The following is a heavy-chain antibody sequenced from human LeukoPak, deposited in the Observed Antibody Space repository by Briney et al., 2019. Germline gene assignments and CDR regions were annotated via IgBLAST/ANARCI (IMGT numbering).Heavy chain of an antibody. Sequence: GASVKVSCKASGGTFSSYTISWGRQAPGQGLEWMGRIIPILGIANYAQKFQGRVTITADKSTSTAYMGLSSLRSEDTAVYYCARDYRSGRSNWFDPWGQGTLVTVSS. J-gene: IGHJ5*02. CDR3: ARDYRSGRSNWFDP. CDR2: IIPILGIA. CDR1: GGTFSSYT. D-gene: IGHD6-19*01. V-gene: IGHV1-69*04.